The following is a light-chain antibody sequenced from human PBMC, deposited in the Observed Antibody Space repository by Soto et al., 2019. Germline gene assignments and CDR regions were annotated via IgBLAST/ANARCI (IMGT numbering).Light chain of an antibody. CDR3: HQYGPSLPVT. CDR2: SVA. V-gene: IGKV3-20*01. J-gene: IGKJ5*01. Sequence: EMVLTQSPGTLSLSPGERATLSCRASLSVTDGHLGWYQQKPGQAPRLLIYSVASRVTGIPDRFSGRGSGTDFTLTISRLEPEDIAVYYCHQYGPSLPVTFGQWTRLEIK. CDR1: LSVTDGH.